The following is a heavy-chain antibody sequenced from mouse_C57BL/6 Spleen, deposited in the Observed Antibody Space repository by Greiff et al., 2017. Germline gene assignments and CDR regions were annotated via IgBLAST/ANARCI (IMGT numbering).Heavy chain of an antibody. D-gene: IGHD1-1*01. CDR3: AIYYYGSSYWYFDV. CDR2: INPNNGGT. CDR1: GYTFTDYY. V-gene: IGHV1-26*01. J-gene: IGHJ1*03. Sequence: VQLQQSGPELVKPGASVKISCKASGYTFTDYYMNWVKQSHGESLEWIGDINPNNGGTSYNQKFKGKATLTVDKSSSTAYMELRSLTSEDSAVYYCAIYYYGSSYWYFDVWGTGTTVTVSS.